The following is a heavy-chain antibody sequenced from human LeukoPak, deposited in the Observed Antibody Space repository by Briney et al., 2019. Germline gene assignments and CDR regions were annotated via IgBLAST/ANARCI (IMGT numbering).Heavy chain of an antibody. V-gene: IGHV3-48*02. CDR3: AGGGAGGWAVDN. Sequence: PGGSLRLSCAASGVTFSGLYMNWVRQAPGKGLEWISYINTKSDKVYYADSMRGRFTLSRDNAKNSLYLQINSLREEDTAVYYCAGGGAGGWAVDNWGQGTLVIVSS. D-gene: IGHD6-19*01. CDR2: INTKSDKV. J-gene: IGHJ4*02. CDR1: GVTFSGLY.